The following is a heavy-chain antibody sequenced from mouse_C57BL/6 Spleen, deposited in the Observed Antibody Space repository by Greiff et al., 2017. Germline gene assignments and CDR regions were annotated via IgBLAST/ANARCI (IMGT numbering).Heavy chain of an antibody. CDR3: ARYYYGSSYEDWYFDV. CDR2: IDPNSGGT. CDR1: GYTFNSYW. V-gene: IGHV1-72*01. D-gene: IGHD1-1*01. Sequence: QVQLQQPGAELVKPGASVKLSCKASGYTFNSYWMPWVKQRPGRGLEWIGRIDPNSGGTKYNEKFKSKATLTVDKPSSTAYMQLSSLTSEDSAVYDCARYYYGSSYEDWYFDVWGTGTTVTVAS. J-gene: IGHJ1*03.